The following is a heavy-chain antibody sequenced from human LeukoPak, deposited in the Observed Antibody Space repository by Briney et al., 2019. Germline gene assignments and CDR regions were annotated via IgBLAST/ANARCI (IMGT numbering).Heavy chain of an antibody. CDR2: ISSGDRT. Sequence: GGSLRLSCAASGFTFSSYAMNWVRQAPGKGLEWVAGISSGDRTFHAESVKGRFTISRDESKDTLYLQMNSLRAEDTAVYYCAKDATASPYFHWFDNWGQGTQVIVSS. V-gene: IGHV3-23*01. CDR3: AKDATASPYFHWFDN. J-gene: IGHJ4*02. CDR1: GFTFSSYA. D-gene: IGHD3-9*01.